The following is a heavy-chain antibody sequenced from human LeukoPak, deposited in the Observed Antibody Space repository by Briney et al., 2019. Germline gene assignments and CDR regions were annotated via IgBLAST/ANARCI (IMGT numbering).Heavy chain of an antibody. Sequence: GGSLRLSCAASGFTVSSNYMRWVCQAPGKGLEWVSVIYSGGTTYYADSVKGRFTISSDNSKNTLYLQMNSLRAEDTAVYYCAREYGDYVYYWGQGTLVTVSS. V-gene: IGHV3-66*01. D-gene: IGHD4-17*01. CDR1: GFTVSSNY. CDR3: AREYGDYVYY. CDR2: IYSGGTT. J-gene: IGHJ4*02.